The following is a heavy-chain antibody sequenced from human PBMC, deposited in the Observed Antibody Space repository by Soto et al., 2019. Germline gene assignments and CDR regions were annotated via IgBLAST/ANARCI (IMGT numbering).Heavy chain of an antibody. D-gene: IGHD5-12*01. CDR2: ISTYNDNT. CDR1: GYTFHTFG. Sequence: QVHLEQSGVEVKKPGASVKVTCKASGYTFHTFGISWVRQAPGQGLEWMGWISTYNDNTNYAQKFQGRVTMATDTSTSTASMELRSLRPADTAVYYCARLPSSGYHTHFYSGMDVWGQGTTVTVSS. V-gene: IGHV1-18*01. CDR3: ARLPSSGYHTHFYSGMDV. J-gene: IGHJ6*02.